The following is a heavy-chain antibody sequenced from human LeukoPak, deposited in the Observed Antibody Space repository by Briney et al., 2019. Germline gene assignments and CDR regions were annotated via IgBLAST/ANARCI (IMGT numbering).Heavy chain of an antibody. CDR2: IYYSGST. CDR1: GGSISSSSYY. J-gene: IGHJ6*03. V-gene: IGHV4-39*07. D-gene: IGHD1-1*01. CDR3: ARLVGNWNPLTYYYYYYMDV. Sequence: SETLSLTCTVSGGSISSSSYYWGWIRQPPGKGLEWIGSIYYSGSTYYNPSLKSRVTISVDTSKNQFSLKLSSVTAADTAVYYCARLVGNWNPLTYYYYYYMDVWGKGTTVTVSS.